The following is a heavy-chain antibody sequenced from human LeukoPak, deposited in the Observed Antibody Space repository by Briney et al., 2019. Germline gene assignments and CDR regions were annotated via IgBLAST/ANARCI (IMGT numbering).Heavy chain of an antibody. CDR2: IYYSGST. CDR1: GGSISSSSYY. Sequence: SETLSLTCTVSGGSISSSSYYWGWIRQPPGKGLEWIGSIYYSGSTYYNPSLKSRVTISVDTSKNQFSLKLSSVTAADTAVYYCAREQTLLYYYYMDVWGKGTTVTVSS. CDR3: AREQTLLYYYYMDV. J-gene: IGHJ6*03. V-gene: IGHV4-39*07.